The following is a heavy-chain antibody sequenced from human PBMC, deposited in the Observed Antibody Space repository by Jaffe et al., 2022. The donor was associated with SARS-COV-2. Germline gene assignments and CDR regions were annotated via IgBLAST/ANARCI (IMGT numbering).Heavy chain of an antibody. CDR2: VYKSGNT. D-gene: IGHD3-16*01. CDR1: GVSINSDDHY. CDR3: AREGRSNWAAY. Sequence: QVRLQESGPGLVKPSQTLSLTCAVSGVSINSDDHYWTWIRQPAGKGLEWIGRVYKSGNTNYNPSLKSRVTMSMDTSKNQFSLKLTSVTAEDTAIYFCAREGRSNWAAYWGQGTLVTVSS. J-gene: IGHJ4*02. V-gene: IGHV4-61*02.